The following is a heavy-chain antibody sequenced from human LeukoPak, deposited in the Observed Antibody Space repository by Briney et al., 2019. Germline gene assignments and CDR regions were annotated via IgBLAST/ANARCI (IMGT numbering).Heavy chain of an antibody. Sequence: PGGSLRLSRAASGFTFSSYWMSWVRQAPGKGLEWVANTKQDGSEKYYVDSVKGRFTVSRDNAKNSLYLQMNSLRAEDTAVYYCARVYRSSSGYCFDFWGQGTLVTVSS. V-gene: IGHV3-7*01. CDR2: TKQDGSEK. CDR1: GFTFSSYW. CDR3: ARVYRSSSGYCFDF. J-gene: IGHJ4*02. D-gene: IGHD6-13*01.